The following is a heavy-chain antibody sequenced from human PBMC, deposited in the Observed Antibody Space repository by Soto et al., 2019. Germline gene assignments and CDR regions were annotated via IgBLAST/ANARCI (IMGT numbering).Heavy chain of an antibody. CDR1: GFTFSGSA. V-gene: IGHV3-73*01. Sequence: GESLKISCAASGFTFSGSAMHWVRQASGKGLEWVGRIRSKANSYATAYAASVKGRFTISRDDSKNTAYLQMNSLKTEDTAVYYCTRPLYGDPGAFDIWGQGTMVTVSS. CDR2: IRSKANSYAT. CDR3: TRPLYGDPGAFDI. D-gene: IGHD2-8*01. J-gene: IGHJ3*02.